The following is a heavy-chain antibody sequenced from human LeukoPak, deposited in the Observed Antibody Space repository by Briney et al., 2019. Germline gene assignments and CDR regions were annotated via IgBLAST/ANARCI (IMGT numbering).Heavy chain of an antibody. CDR3: QSSGYYYGAFDT. CDR2: ISWNSGSI. Sequence: GGSLRLSCAASGFNFYDYAMHWVRQAPGKGLEWVSGISWNSGSIGYVDSVKGRFTISRDNANNSLYLQMNSLRAEDTALYYCQSSGYYYGAFDTWGQGTMVTVSS. J-gene: IGHJ3*02. V-gene: IGHV3-9*01. D-gene: IGHD3-22*01. CDR1: GFNFYDYA.